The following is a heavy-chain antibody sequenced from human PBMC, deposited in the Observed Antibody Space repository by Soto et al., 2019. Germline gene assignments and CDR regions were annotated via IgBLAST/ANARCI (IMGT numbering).Heavy chain of an antibody. Sequence: ASVKVSCKASGGTFSSYAISWVRQAPGQGLEWMGGIIPIFGTANYAQKFQGRVTITADESTSTAYMELSSLRSEDTAVYYCAGKQLVLNWFDPWGQGTLVTVSS. CDR2: IIPIFGTA. CDR3: AGKQLVLNWFDP. J-gene: IGHJ5*02. D-gene: IGHD6-6*01. CDR1: GGTFSSYA. V-gene: IGHV1-69*13.